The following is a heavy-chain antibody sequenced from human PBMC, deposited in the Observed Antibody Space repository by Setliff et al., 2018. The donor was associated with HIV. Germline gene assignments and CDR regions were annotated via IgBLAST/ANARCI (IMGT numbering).Heavy chain of an antibody. Sequence: SETLSLTCTVSGGSIGIRSYFWGWIRQPPGKGLEWIGSVYSSGSTYYNPSLKSRVTISVDTSKSQVSLKLSSVTAADTAVYYCARSPGVDTNMAFDYWGRGTLVTVSS. CDR1: GGSIGIRSYF. D-gene: IGHD5-18*01. CDR3: ARSPGVDTNMAFDY. CDR2: VYSSGST. J-gene: IGHJ4*02. V-gene: IGHV4-39*07.